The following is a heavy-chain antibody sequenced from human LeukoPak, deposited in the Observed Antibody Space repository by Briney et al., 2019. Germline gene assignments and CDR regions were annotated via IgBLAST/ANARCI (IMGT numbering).Heavy chain of an antibody. Sequence: GSLRLSRVASGIALSAYGKQRVRQAPGKGLEWVAVIWSDGSNKYYADSVKGRFTISRDNSKNTLYLQMNSLRGEDTAVYYCASAAGPFDNWGQGTLVTVSS. V-gene: IGHV3-33*01. J-gene: IGHJ4*02. D-gene: IGHD6-13*01. CDR2: IWSDGSNK. CDR3: ASAAGPFDN. CDR1: GIALSAYG.